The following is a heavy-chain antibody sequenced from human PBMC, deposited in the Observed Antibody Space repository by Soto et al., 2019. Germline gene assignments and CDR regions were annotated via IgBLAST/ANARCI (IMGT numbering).Heavy chain of an antibody. CDR2: ISSSSSTI. CDR3: ARDQSETIRGGSTSCYCYYMDV. J-gene: IGHJ6*03. CDR1: GFTFSSYS. D-gene: IGHD2-2*01. V-gene: IGHV3-48*01. Sequence: GGSLRLSCAASGFTFSSYSMNWVRQAPGKGLEWVSYISSSSSTIYYADSVKGRFTISRDNAKNSLYLQMNSLRAEDTAVYYCARDQSETIRGGSTSCYCYYMDVWGKGTTVTVSS.